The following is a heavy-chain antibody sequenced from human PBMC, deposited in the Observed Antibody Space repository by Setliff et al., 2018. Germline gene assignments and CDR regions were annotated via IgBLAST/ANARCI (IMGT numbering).Heavy chain of an antibody. Sequence: GGSLRLSCAASGFTFSNSEMNWVRQAPGKGLEWIAFINRSGSIIYHADSVKGRFAVSRDNAKNSLYLQMSSLRAEDTAIYYCASPQAVGNYLGHWGQGTLVTVSS. D-gene: IGHD6-19*01. V-gene: IGHV3-48*03. CDR1: GFTFSNSE. J-gene: IGHJ4*02. CDR2: INRSGSII. CDR3: ASPQAVGNYLGH.